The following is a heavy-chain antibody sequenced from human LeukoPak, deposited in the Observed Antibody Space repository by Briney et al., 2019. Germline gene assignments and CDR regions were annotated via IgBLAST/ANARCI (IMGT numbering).Heavy chain of an antibody. CDR1: GFTFSTYA. Sequence: PGGSLRLSCSASGFTFSTYAMHWVRQAPGKGLEWVAVISYDGTNKYYADSVKGRFTVSRDNSKNTLYLQMNSLRPEDTAIYYCAREAAAYCGGDCWVDYWSQGTLVTVSS. CDR2: ISYDGTNK. CDR3: AREAAAYCGGDCWVDY. V-gene: IGHV3-30-3*01. D-gene: IGHD2-21*02. J-gene: IGHJ4*02.